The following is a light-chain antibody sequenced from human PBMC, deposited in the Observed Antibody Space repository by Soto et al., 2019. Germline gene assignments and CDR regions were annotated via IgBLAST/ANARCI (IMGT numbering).Light chain of an antibody. Sequence: SYELIQPPSVSVAPGKTARITCGGNNIGSDSVNWYLQKPGQAPVLVIYYDSDRPAGIPERLSGSKSRNAATLTITGVDAGDEAGYYCQVWDTTTNHPVFGTGTKLTVL. V-gene: IGLV3-21*04. CDR3: QVWDTTTNHPV. CDR1: NIGSDS. CDR2: YDS. J-gene: IGLJ1*01.